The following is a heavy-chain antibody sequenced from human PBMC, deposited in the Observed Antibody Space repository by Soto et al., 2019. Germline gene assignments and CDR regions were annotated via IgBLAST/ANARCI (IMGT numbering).Heavy chain of an antibody. Sequence: QVQLQQWGAGLLKPSETLSLTCAVYGGSFSGYYWTWIRQPPGTGLEWIGEINHSGSTNYNPSLKSRVTISVDKSKHQFSLKRTSVTAADTAVYYCARDKITGLFDYWGQGTLVTVSS. CDR1: GGSFSGYY. J-gene: IGHJ4*02. V-gene: IGHV4-34*01. CDR2: INHSGST. CDR3: ARDKITGLFDY. D-gene: IGHD2-8*02.